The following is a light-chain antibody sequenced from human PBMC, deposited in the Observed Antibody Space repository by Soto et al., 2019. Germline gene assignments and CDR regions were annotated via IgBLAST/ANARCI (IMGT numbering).Light chain of an antibody. CDR3: QQYNNWPIT. CDR1: QSVSSN. CDR2: GAS. J-gene: IGKJ5*01. Sequence: EIVMTQSPATLSVSPGESATLSCRASQSVSSNLAWYQQKPGQAPRLLIYGASTRATGIPARFSGSVSGTEFTLTISRLQSEDGAVYYGQQYNNWPITFGQGTRLEIK. V-gene: IGKV3-15*01.